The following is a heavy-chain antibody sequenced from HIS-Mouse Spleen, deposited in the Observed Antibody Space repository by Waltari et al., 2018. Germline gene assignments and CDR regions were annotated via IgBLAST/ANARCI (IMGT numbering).Heavy chain of an antibody. CDR1: GGSISSSRYS. CDR3: AREIPYSSSWYDWYFDL. V-gene: IGHV4-39*07. D-gene: IGHD6-13*01. Sequence: QLQLQESGPGLVKPSETLSLTCPVSGGSISSSRYSWGRIRQPPGKGLEWIGSIYYSGSTYYNPSLKSRVTISVEPSKNQFSLKLSSVTAADTAVYYCAREIPYSSSWYDWYFDLWGRGTLVTVSS. J-gene: IGHJ2*01. CDR2: IYYSGST.